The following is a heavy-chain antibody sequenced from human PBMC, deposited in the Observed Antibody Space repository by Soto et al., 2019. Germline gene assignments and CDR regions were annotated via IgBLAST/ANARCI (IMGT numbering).Heavy chain of an antibody. D-gene: IGHD5-12*01. CDR3: AKGDSPESVATIDPPYYYYGMDV. CDR2: ISWNSGSI. Sequence: GGSLRLSCAASGFTFDDYAMHWVRQAPGKGLEWVSGISWNSGSIGYADSVKGRFTISRDNAKNSLYLQMNSLRAEDTALYYCAKGDSPESVATIDPPYYYYGMDVWGQGTTVTVSS. J-gene: IGHJ6*02. CDR1: GFTFDDYA. V-gene: IGHV3-9*01.